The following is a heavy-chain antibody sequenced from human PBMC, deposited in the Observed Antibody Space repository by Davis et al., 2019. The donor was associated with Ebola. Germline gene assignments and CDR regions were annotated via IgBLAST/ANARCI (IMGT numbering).Heavy chain of an antibody. V-gene: IGHV3-33*01. CDR3: ARVGTVTRTRVNAFDI. D-gene: IGHD4-17*01. Sequence: GESLKISCAASGFTFSSYGMHWVRQAPGKGQEWVAVIWYDGSNKYYADSVKGRFTISRDNSKNTLYLQMNSLRAEDTAVYYCARVGTVTRTRVNAFDIWGQGTMVTVSS. J-gene: IGHJ3*02. CDR1: GFTFSSYG. CDR2: IWYDGSNK.